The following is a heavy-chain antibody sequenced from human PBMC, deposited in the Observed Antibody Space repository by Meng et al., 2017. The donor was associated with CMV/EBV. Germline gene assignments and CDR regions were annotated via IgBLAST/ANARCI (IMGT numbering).Heavy chain of an antibody. J-gene: IGHJ6*02. D-gene: IGHD2-2*01. CDR1: GGTFSSYA. CDR3: ARDLYCSSTSCYLGYYYYYYGMDV. CDR2: IIPIFGTA. Sequence: SVKVSCKASGGTFSSYAISWVRQAPGQGLEWMGGIIPIFGTANYAQKFQGRVTITTDESTSTAYMELSSLRSEDTAVCYCARDLYCSSTSCYLGYYYYYYGMDVWGQGTTVTVSS. V-gene: IGHV1-69*05.